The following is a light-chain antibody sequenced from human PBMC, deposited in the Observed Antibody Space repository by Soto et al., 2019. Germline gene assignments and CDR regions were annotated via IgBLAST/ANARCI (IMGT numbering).Light chain of an antibody. CDR1: QSVSSH. J-gene: IGKJ5*01. Sequence: EIVLTQSPATLSLSPGERATLSCSASQSVSSHVAWFQQRPGQAPRLLIYDASNRATGIPARFSGRGSGTDFTLTISSLEPEDFAVYYCQQRSSAITFGQGTRLEIK. CDR3: QQRSSAIT. CDR2: DAS. V-gene: IGKV3-11*01.